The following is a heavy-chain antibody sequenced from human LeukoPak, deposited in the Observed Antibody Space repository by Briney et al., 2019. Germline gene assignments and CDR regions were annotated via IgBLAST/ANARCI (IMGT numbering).Heavy chain of an antibody. D-gene: IGHD3-22*01. CDR3: AKAAYYYDSSGYYPGGY. J-gene: IGHJ4*02. Sequence: GGSLRLSCAASGFSFSSYAMHWVRQAPGKGLEWVAVISYDGSNKYYAGSVKGRFTISRDNSKNTLYLQMNSLRAEDTAVYYCAKAAYYYDSSGYYPGGYWGQGTLVTVSS. CDR1: GFSFSSYA. CDR2: ISYDGSNK. V-gene: IGHV3-30*04.